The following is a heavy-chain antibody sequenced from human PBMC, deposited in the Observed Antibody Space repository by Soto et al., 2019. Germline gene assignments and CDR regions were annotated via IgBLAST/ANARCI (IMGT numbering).Heavy chain of an antibody. CDR3: ARHNWNGYYYYGLDV. J-gene: IGHJ6*02. Sequence: PSETLSLTCTVSGGSINSYYWSWIRQPPGKGLEWIGYIYYSGSTNYNPSLKSRVTFSVDTSKNRFSLKLSSVTAADTAVYYCARHNWNGYYYYGLDVWGQGTTVTVSS. V-gene: IGHV4-59*01. D-gene: IGHD1-20*01. CDR2: IYYSGST. CDR1: GGSINSYY.